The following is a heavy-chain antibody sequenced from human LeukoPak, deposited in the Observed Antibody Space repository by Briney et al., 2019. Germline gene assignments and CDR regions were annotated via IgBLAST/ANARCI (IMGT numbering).Heavy chain of an antibody. D-gene: IGHD2-2*01. CDR2: ISYDGSNK. Sequence: GGSLRLSCAASGFTFSSYGMHWVRQAPGKGLEWVAVISYDGSNKYYADSVKGRFTISRDNSKNTLYLQMNSLRAEDTAVYYCAKEGYCSSTSCYVGDAFDIWGQGTMVTVSS. V-gene: IGHV3-30*18. CDR3: AKEGYCSSTSCYVGDAFDI. CDR1: GFTFSSYG. J-gene: IGHJ3*02.